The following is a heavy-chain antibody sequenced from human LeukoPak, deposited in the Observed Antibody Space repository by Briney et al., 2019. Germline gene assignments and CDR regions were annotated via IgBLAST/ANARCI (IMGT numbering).Heavy chain of an antibody. V-gene: IGHV2-5*02. Sequence: ESGPTLVKPTQTLTLTCTFSGFSLSTSGVGVGWIRQPPGKALEWLALIYWDGGKRYSPSLESSLTITKDTSKNQVVLTMTNMDPVDTATYYCAHRRRSSGSGNWFDPWGQGTLVTVSS. CDR1: GFSLSTSGVG. D-gene: IGHD3-10*01. CDR2: IYWDGGK. J-gene: IGHJ5*02. CDR3: AHRRRSSGSGNWFDP.